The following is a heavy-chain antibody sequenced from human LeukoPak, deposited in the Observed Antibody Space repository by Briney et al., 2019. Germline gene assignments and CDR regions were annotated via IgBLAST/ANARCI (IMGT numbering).Heavy chain of an antibody. J-gene: IGHJ4*02. Sequence: GGSLRLSCAASGFTFTTYAMHWVRQAPGKGLEWVAVLSYDGSDKYYAGSVRGRFTISRDNSKSTLFLQMNSLRAEDTAVYYCARGALWFGDFSIDYWGQGTLVSVAS. V-gene: IGHV3-30*04. D-gene: IGHD3-10*01. CDR3: ARGALWFGDFSIDY. CDR1: GFTFTTYA. CDR2: LSYDGSDK.